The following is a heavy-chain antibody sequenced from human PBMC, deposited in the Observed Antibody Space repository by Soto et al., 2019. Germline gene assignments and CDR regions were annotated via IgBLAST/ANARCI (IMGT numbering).Heavy chain of an antibody. CDR1: GGSISSGGYS. D-gene: IGHD3-22*01. J-gene: IGHJ3*02. Sequence: SSETLSLTCAVSGGSISSGGYSWSWIRQPPGKGLEWIGYIYHSGSTYYNPSLKSRVTISVDRSKNQFSLKLSSVTAADTAVYYCARGGLVHSSGYHGGRRAFDIWGQGTMVTVSS. CDR2: IYHSGST. V-gene: IGHV4-30-2*01. CDR3: ARGGLVHSSGYHGGRRAFDI.